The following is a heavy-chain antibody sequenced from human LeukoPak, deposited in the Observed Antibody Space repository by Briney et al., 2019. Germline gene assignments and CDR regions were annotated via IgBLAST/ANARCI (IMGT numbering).Heavy chain of an antibody. J-gene: IGHJ4*02. CDR3: ARDRYYDSSGSYLY. CDR2: ISSSGSTI. V-gene: IGHV3-48*04. Sequence: GGSLRLSCAASGFTFSIYSMNWVRQAPGKGLEWVSYISSSGSTIYYADSVKGRFTISRDNAKNSLYLQMNSLRAEDTAVYYCARDRYYDSSGSYLYWGQGTLVTVSS. D-gene: IGHD3-22*01. CDR1: GFTFSIYS.